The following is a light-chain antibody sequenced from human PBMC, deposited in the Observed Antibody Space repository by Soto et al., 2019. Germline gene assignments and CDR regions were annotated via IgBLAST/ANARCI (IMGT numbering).Light chain of an antibody. Sequence: EIGLTQSTGTLSLSPGERATLSCRASQSVSNNYLAWYQQKPGQAPRLLTYGASNRPTGIPDRFSGSGSGTDFTLTISRLEPEDFAVYYCQQYGSSGTFGQGTNVDIK. V-gene: IGKV3-20*01. CDR1: QSVSNNY. J-gene: IGKJ1*01. CDR3: QQYGSSGT. CDR2: GAS.